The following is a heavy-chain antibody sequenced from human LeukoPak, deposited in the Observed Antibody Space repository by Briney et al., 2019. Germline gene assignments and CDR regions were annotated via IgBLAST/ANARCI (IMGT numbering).Heavy chain of an antibody. V-gene: IGHV4-59*01. CDR1: GDSISSYY. CDR3: ARDMFALGAFDI. J-gene: IGHJ3*02. Sequence: SETLSLTCTVSGDSISSYYWSWIRQPPGKGLEWIGYIYYSGSTNYNPSLKSRVTISVDTSKNQFSLKLSSVTAADTAVYYCARDMFALGAFDIWGQGTMVTVSS. D-gene: IGHD3-10*02. CDR2: IYYSGST.